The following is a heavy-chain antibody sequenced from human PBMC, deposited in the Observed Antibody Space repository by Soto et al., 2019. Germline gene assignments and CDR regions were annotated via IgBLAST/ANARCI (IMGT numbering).Heavy chain of an antibody. CDR3: AKSRRSSARHTYYYYMDV. J-gene: IGHJ6*03. Sequence: EVQLLESGGGLVQPGGSLRLSCAASGFTFSSYAMSWVRQAPGKGLEWVSAISGSGGSTYYADSVKGRFTISRDNSKNTLYLQMNSLRAEDTAVYYCAKSRRSSARHTYYYYMDVWGKGTTVTVSS. V-gene: IGHV3-23*01. CDR1: GFTFSSYA. CDR2: ISGSGGST.